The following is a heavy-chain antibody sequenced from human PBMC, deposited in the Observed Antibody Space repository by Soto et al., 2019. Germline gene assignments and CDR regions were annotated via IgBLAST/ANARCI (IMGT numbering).Heavy chain of an antibody. CDR1: GFTFSSWG. J-gene: IGHJ5*02. Sequence: SLRLSCAASGFTFSSWGMNWVRQAPGKGLEWISYVDNGGSPIYYADSVKGRFTISRDNAKNSLYLQMNSLRVEDTAVYYCTKGNAFDPWGQGTLVTVS. CDR3: TKGNAFDP. V-gene: IGHV3-48*01. CDR2: VDNGGSPI.